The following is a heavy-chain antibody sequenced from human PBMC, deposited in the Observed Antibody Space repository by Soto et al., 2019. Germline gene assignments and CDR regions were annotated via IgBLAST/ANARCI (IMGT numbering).Heavy chain of an antibody. D-gene: IGHD6-19*01. CDR1: GFRFNIYS. J-gene: IGHJ4*02. CDR2: ITSDTNTI. CDR3: ARSVEGHFDY. V-gene: IGHV3-48*02. Sequence: EVQLVESRGGLVQPGGSLRLTCVASGFRFNIYSMNWIRQAPGKGLEWSSYITSDTNTIKYADSVKGRFTISRDNVKNLVYLQMNSLRDEDTAVYFCARSVEGHFDYWGQGAVVTVSS.